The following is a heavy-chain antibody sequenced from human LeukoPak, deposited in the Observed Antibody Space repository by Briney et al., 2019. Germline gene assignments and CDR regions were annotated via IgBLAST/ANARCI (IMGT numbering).Heavy chain of an antibody. CDR2: ISGSGGST. CDR3: AKYIQWFGDLFDY. Sequence: GGSLRLSCAASGFTFSSYAMSWGRQAPGTGLEWVSAISGSGGSTYYADSVKGRFTISRDNSKNTLYLQMNSLRAEDTAVYYCAKYIQWFGDLFDYWGQGTLITVSS. D-gene: IGHD3-10*01. CDR1: GFTFSSYA. J-gene: IGHJ4*02. V-gene: IGHV3-23*01.